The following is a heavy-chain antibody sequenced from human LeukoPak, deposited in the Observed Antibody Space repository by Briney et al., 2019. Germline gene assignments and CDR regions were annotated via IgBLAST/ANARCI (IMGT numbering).Heavy chain of an antibody. J-gene: IGHJ4*02. D-gene: IGHD3-22*01. V-gene: IGHV1-18*01. CDR3: ARDLYYYDSSGYYYYNY. CDR1: GYTFTSYG. Sequence: ASVKVSCKASGYTFTSYGISWVRQAPGQGLEWMGWISAYNGNTNYAQKLQGRVTMTTDTSTSTACMELRSLRSDDTAVYYCARDLYYYDSSGYYYYNYWGQGTLVTVSS. CDR2: ISAYNGNT.